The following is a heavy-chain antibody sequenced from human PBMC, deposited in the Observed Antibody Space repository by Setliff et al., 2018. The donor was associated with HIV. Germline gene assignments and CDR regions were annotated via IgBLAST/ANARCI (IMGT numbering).Heavy chain of an antibody. CDR2: IYYSGST. CDR3: ARVSDDTYYNFWSGYSDAYYCDY. CDR1: GGSISSYY. J-gene: IGHJ4*02. Sequence: SETLSLTCTVSGGSISSYYWSWIRQPPGKGLEWIGYIYYSGSTNYNPSLKSRVTISVDTSKNQFSLKLSSVTAADTAVYYCARVSDDTYYNFWSGYSDAYYCDYWGQGTLVTVSS. V-gene: IGHV4-59*01. D-gene: IGHD3-3*01.